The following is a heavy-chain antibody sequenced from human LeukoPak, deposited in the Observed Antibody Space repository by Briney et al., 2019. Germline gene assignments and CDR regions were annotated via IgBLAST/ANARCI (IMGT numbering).Heavy chain of an antibody. Sequence: SETLSLTCTVSGYSISSGYYWGWIRQPPGKGLEWIGYIYYSGSTNYNPSLKSRVTISVDTSKNQFSLKLSSVTAADTAVYYCARAADSSGYYYWYFDLWGRGTLVTVSS. CDR2: IYYSGST. CDR1: GYSISSGYY. D-gene: IGHD3-22*01. V-gene: IGHV4-61*01. CDR3: ARAADSSGYYYWYFDL. J-gene: IGHJ2*01.